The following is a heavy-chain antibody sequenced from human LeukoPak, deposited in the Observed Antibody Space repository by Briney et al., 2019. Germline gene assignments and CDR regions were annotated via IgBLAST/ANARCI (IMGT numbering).Heavy chain of an antibody. V-gene: IGHV4-34*01. Sequence: SETLSLTCAVYGGSFSGYYWSWIRQPPGKGLEWIGEINHSGSTNYNPSLKSRVTISVATSKNQFPLKLSSVTAADTAVYYCARGSPHSRYWGQGTLVTVSS. J-gene: IGHJ4*02. CDR1: GGSFSGYY. CDR2: INHSGST. CDR3: ARGSPHSRY.